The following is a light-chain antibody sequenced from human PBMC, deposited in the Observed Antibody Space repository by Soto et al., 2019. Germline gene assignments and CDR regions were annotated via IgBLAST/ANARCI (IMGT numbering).Light chain of an antibody. Sequence: DIEMTQCPSTLSGSLGDRVTITCRASQTISSWLAWYQQKPGKAPKLLIYKASTLKSGVPSRFSGSGSGTEFTLTISSLQPDDGATYYGQHYNSYSEAFGQGTKVDI. CDR3: QHYNSYSEA. CDR2: KAS. V-gene: IGKV1-5*03. J-gene: IGKJ1*01. CDR1: QTISSW.